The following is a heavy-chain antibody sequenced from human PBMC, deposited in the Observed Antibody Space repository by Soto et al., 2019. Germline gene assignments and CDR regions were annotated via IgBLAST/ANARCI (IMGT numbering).Heavy chain of an antibody. CDR3: ARDDIPGRAVAIYGMDV. J-gene: IGHJ6*02. CDR1: GFMFSTYA. V-gene: IGHV3-21*01. D-gene: IGHD6-19*01. CDR2: ITSSSTYI. Sequence: PGGSLRLSCVGSGFMFSTYAMNWVRQAPGRGLEWVSTITSSSTYIYYADSVKGRFTISRDNAKNTLYLQMNSLRAEDTAVYYCARDDIPGRAVAIYGMDVWGQGTTVTVSS.